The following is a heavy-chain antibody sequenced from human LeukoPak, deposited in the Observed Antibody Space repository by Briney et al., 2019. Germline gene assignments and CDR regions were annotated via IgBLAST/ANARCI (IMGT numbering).Heavy chain of an antibody. D-gene: IGHD3-22*01. V-gene: IGHV4-61*02. CDR3: ARGEYYYDSSGSNPAEYFQH. Sequence: PSQTLSLTCTVSGGSISSGSYYWSWTRQPAGKGLEWIGRIYTSGSTNYNPSLKSRVTISVDTSKNQFSLKLSSVTAADTAVYYCARGEYYYDSSGSNPAEYFQHWGQGILVTVSS. CDR1: GGSISSGSYY. CDR2: IYTSGST. J-gene: IGHJ1*01.